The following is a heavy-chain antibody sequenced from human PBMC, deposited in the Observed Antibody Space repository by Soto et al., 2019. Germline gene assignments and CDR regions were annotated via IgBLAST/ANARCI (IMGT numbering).Heavy chain of an antibody. CDR1: GGSISSYY. Sequence: SETLSLTCTVSGGSISSYYWSWIRQPPGKGLEWIGYIYYSGSTNYNPSLKSRVTISVDTSKNQFSLKLSSVTAADTAVYYCARRIIKKQTGVNHWYFDLWGRGTLVTVSS. D-gene: IGHD7-27*01. V-gene: IGHV4-59*08. J-gene: IGHJ2*01. CDR2: IYYSGST. CDR3: ARRIIKKQTGVNHWYFDL.